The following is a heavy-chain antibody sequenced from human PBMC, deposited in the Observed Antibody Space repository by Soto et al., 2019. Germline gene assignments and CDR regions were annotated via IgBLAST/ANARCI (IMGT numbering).Heavy chain of an antibody. CDR1: GFTFSSYA. V-gene: IGHV3-30-3*01. CDR3: ARDVGSYYQGRLDY. Sequence: QVQLVESGGGVVQPGRSLRLSCAASGFTFSSYAMHWVRQAPGKGLEWVAVISYDGSNKYYADPVKGRFTISRDNSKNTLYLQMNSLRAEDMAVYYCARDVGSYYQGRLDYWGQGTLVTVSS. J-gene: IGHJ4*02. CDR2: ISYDGSNK. D-gene: IGHD1-26*01.